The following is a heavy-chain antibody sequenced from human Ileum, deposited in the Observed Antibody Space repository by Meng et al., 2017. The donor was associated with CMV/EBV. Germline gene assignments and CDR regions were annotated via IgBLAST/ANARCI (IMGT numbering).Heavy chain of an antibody. J-gene: IGHJ3*02. V-gene: IGHV3-33*06. CDR1: GFTFTSYG. D-gene: IGHD3-22*01. CDR2: IWYDGSYK. CDR3: AKGVTSGSLYRAYDI. Sequence: GESLKISCAASGFTFTSYGIHWVRQAPGKGLEWVAIIWYDGSYKYYADSVKGRFTISRDNSRNTVFLQMNSLRAEDTAVYYCAKGVTSGSLYRAYDILGQGTMVTVSS.